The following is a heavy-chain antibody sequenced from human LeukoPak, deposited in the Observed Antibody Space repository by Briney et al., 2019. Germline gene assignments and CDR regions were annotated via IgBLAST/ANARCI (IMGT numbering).Heavy chain of an antibody. CDR3: ARGYCSGGSCYRYYYYYMDV. D-gene: IGHD2-15*01. CDR1: VGSISSGGYY. J-gene: IGHJ6*03. Sequence: SETLSLTCTVSVGSISSGGYYWRWIRQHPGKGLEWIGYIYYSGSTYYNPSLKSRVTISVDTSKNQFSLKLSSVTAADTAVHYCARGYCSGGSCYRYYYYYMDVWGKGTTVTVSS. V-gene: IGHV4-31*03. CDR2: IYYSGST.